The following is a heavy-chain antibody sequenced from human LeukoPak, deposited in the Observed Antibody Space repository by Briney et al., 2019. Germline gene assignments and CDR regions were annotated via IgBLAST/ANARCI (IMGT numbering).Heavy chain of an antibody. J-gene: IGHJ6*02. Sequence: PGGSLRLSCAASGFTFSTYGMHWVRQAPGKGLEWVAIIWYDGSNKYYADSVKGRFTISRDNSKNTLYLQMNSLRAEDTAVYYCAKDHPGPSIAVAGTLGYGMDVWGQGTTVTVSS. D-gene: IGHD6-19*01. CDR3: AKDHPGPSIAVAGTLGYGMDV. CDR1: GFTFSTYG. V-gene: IGHV3-30*02. CDR2: IWYDGSNK.